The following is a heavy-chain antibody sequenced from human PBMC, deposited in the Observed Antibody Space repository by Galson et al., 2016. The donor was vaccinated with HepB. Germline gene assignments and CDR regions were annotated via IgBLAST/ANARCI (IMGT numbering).Heavy chain of an antibody. CDR1: GYSFTSYW. CDR2: VYPGDSDT. Sequence: QSGAEVKKPGESLKISCKGSGYSFTSYWIGWVRQMPGKGLEWMGIVYPGDSDTRYSPSFQGQVTISADKSISTAYLQWSSLKASDTAMYYCARVGYYGSGSYSHTDAFDIWGQGTMVTVSS. D-gene: IGHD3-10*01. CDR3: ARVGYYGSGSYSHTDAFDI. J-gene: IGHJ3*02. V-gene: IGHV5-51*01.